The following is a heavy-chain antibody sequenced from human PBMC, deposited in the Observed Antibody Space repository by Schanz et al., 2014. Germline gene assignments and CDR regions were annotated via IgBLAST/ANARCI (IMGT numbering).Heavy chain of an antibody. CDR1: GYTFTGHS. CDR3: ARDGHSSNWRSYFFYGLDV. CDR2: INPNSGGT. D-gene: IGHD6-13*01. Sequence: QVQLVQSGAEVKKPGASVKVSCKASGYTFTGHSMHWVRQAPGQGLEWMGRINPNSGGTNYAQKFQGGGTMTWDTSTRTAYMELRRLRSDDTAIYYCARDGHSSNWRSYFFYGLDVWGQGTTVTVSS. J-gene: IGHJ6*02. V-gene: IGHV1-2*06.